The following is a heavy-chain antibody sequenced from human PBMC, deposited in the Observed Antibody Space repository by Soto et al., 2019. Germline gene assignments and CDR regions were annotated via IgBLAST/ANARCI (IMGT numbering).Heavy chain of an antibody. V-gene: IGHV4-31*03. J-gene: IGHJ4*02. CDR1: GGSISSGGYY. CDR2: IYSSGST. D-gene: IGHD6-19*01. Sequence: QVQLRESGPGLVKPSQTRSLTCTVSGGSISSGGYYWSWIRQHPGEGLEWIGYIYSSGSTYYNPSLKSRVTISVDTSKNQFSLKLSSVTAADTAMYYCARGGAGFSLFDYWGQGTLVTVSS. CDR3: ARGGAGFSLFDY.